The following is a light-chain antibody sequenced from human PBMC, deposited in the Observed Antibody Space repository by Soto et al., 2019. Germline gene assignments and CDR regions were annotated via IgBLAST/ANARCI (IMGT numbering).Light chain of an antibody. CDR1: QSISNY. Sequence: DIQMTQSPSSLSACVGDRVTMTFLASQSISNYLNWYQQKPGKAPKLLIFAASSLQSGVPSRFSGSGSGTDFTLTVSSLQPEDFATYYCQQTYTSRITFGLGTRLEIK. V-gene: IGKV1-39*01. J-gene: IGKJ5*01. CDR3: QQTYTSRIT. CDR2: AAS.